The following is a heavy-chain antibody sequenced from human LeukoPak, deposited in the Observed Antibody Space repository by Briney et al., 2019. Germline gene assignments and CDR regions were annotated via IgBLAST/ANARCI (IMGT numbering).Heavy chain of an antibody. CDR2: IYYSGST. D-gene: IGHD2-15*01. J-gene: IGHJ5*02. Sequence: SETLSLTCTVSGGSISSYYWSWIRQPPGKGLEWIGYIYYSGSTNYNPSLKSRVTISLDTSKNQFSLKLSSVTAADTAVYYCASAKQDIVVVVAATKYNWFDPWGQGTLVTVSS. V-gene: IGHV4-59*12. CDR1: GGSISSYY. CDR3: ASAKQDIVVVVAATKYNWFDP.